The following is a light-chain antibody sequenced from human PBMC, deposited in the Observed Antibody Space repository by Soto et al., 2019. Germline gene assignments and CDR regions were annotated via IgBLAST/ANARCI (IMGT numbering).Light chain of an antibody. V-gene: IGKV3-15*01. CDR2: AAS. J-gene: IGKJ3*01. CDR3: QEYSKWPLFT. Sequence: EIVVTQSPGILSVSPGDRATLSCRASQSVGRNLAWYQQKPGQAPTLLIYAASTRATGLPARFSGSGSGTAFTLSVTRLQSEDFAVYYCQEYSKWPLFTFGPGTRVD. CDR1: QSVGRN.